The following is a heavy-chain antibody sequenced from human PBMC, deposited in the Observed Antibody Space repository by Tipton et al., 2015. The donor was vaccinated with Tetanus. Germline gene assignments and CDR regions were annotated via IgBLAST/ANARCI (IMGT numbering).Heavy chain of an antibody. CDR3: AKGGGVGYNYAYYYYMDV. V-gene: IGHV3-23*01. CDR2: ITASGTGT. Sequence: SLRLSCAASGFTFSNYVMTWVRQAPGKGLEWVSAITASGTGTYETGSLEGWFTISRDNSKNTLYPQMNYLRAEDTAVYYCAKGGGVGYNYAYYYYMDVWGKGTTVTVSS. J-gene: IGHJ6*03. CDR1: GFTFSNYV. D-gene: IGHD5-24*01.